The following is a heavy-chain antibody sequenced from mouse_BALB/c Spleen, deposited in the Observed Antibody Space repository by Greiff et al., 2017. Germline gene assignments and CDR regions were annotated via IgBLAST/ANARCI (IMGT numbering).Heavy chain of an antibody. CDR1: GYTFTSYW. CDR3: ARVYGSSWGYFDY. Sequence: QVQLQQSGAELAKPGASVKMSCKASGYTFTSYWMHWVKQRPGQGLEWIGYINPSTGYTEYNQKFKDKATLTADKSSSTAYMQLSSLTSEDSAVYYCARVYGSSWGYFDYWGQGTTLTVSS. CDR2: INPSTGYT. J-gene: IGHJ2*01. V-gene: IGHV1-7*01. D-gene: IGHD1-1*01.